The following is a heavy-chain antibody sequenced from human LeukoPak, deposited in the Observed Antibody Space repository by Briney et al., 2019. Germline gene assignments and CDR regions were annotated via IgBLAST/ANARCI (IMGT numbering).Heavy chain of an antibody. J-gene: IGHJ4*02. D-gene: IGHD5-24*01. V-gene: IGHV1-2*06. CDR1: GYTFSRYG. Sequence: ASVTVSCKTSGYTFSRYGFSWVRQAPGQGLEWMGRINPSSGGTNYAQKFQGTVTMTRDTSISTAYMELSRLRSDDTAMYYCASGEMATIVVYWGQGTLVTVSS. CDR3: ASGEMATIVVY. CDR2: INPSSGGT.